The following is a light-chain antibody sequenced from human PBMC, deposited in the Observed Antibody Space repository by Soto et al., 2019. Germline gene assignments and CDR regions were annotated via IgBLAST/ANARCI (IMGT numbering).Light chain of an antibody. CDR2: RAY. J-gene: IGKJ5*01. Sequence: VMTQTQGTVWRSAEGTTTLSVKTSQRVDSLLAWYQQKPGQAPRLLIYRAYTRTTGIPARFSGSGFRTEFALRVKSVDSADFPVYSCELEEHRLRFGWGTRLEIK. CDR3: ELEEHRLR. CDR1: QRVDSL. V-gene: IGKV3-15*01.